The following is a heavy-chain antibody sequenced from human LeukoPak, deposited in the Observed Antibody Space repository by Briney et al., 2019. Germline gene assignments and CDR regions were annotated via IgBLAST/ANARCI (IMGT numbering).Heavy chain of an antibody. V-gene: IGHV1-18*01. CDR1: GYIFTSYG. J-gene: IGHJ4*02. D-gene: IGHD4-11*01. Sequence: ASVKVSCKASGYIFTSYGISWVRQAPGQGFEWMGWISAYNGNTNYAQKLQGRVTMTTDTSTSTAYMELRSLRSDDTAVYYCARDRDYTRGAVEDYWGQGTLVTVSS. CDR3: ARDRDYTRGAVEDY. CDR2: ISAYNGNT.